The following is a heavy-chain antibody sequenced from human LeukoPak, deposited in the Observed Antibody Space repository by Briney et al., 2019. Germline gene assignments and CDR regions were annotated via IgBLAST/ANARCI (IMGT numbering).Heavy chain of an antibody. CDR2: IKQGGSEK. CDR1: GFTFSSYW. J-gene: IGHJ3*02. V-gene: IGHV3-7*01. Sequence: GGSLRLSCAASGFTFSSYWMSWVRQAPGKGLEWVANIKQGGSEKYYVDSVKGRFTISRDNAKNSLYLQMNSLRAEDTAVYYCARDIRYFDWSQRGVDAFDIWGQGTMVTVSS. D-gene: IGHD3-9*01. CDR3: ARDIRYFDWSQRGVDAFDI.